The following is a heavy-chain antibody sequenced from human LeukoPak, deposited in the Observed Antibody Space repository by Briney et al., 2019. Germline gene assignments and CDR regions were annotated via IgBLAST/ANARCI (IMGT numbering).Heavy chain of an antibody. D-gene: IGHD3-10*01. V-gene: IGHV1-8*01. CDR3: ARNLLLWFGESSSDCFDP. J-gene: IGHJ5*02. CDR2: MNPNSGNT. Sequence: GASVKVSFKASGYTFTSYDINWVRQATGQGLEWMGWMNPNSGNTGYAQKFQGRVTMTRNTSISTAYLELSSLRSEDTAVYYCARNLLLWFGESSSDCFDPWGQGTLVTVSS. CDR1: GYTFTSYD.